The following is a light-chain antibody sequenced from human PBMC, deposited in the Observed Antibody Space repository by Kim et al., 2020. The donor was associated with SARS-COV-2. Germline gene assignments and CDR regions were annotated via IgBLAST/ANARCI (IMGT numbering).Light chain of an antibody. V-gene: IGKV1-9*01. Sequence: ASVGDRVTITCRASQGISSYLAWYQQKPGKAPNLLIYAASTLLSGVQSRFSGSGSGTEFTLTISSLQPEDFATYYCQQLNSYPRTFGGGTKVDIK. CDR2: AAS. J-gene: IGKJ4*01. CDR3: QQLNSYPRT. CDR1: QGISSY.